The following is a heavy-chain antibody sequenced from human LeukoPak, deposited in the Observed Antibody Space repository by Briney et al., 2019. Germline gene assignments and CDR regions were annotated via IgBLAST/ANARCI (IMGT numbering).Heavy chain of an antibody. CDR3: SRDLGGSYFDY. Sequence: ASVKISCKASGYTFSNYYIHWVRQAPGQGLEWMGVNNPSGCSTTYAPKFQGKVTMSSDTSTSTAYMHRSSLRSDDTAVYYCSRDLGGSYFDYSGQGTLVTVSS. J-gene: IGHJ4*02. D-gene: IGHD2-15*01. CDR1: GYTFSNYY. V-gene: IGHV1-46*01. CDR2: NNPSGCST.